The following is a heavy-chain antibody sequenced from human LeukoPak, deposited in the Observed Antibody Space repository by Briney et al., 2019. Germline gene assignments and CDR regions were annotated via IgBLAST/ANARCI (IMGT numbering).Heavy chain of an antibody. CDR2: ISINGDGT. V-gene: IGHV3-23*01. Sequence: PGGSLRLSCAASGFTFNKFALSWVRQAPGKGLEWVPAISINGDGTYYADSVRGRFTISRDNSKNTLYLQMNSLKTEDTAVYYCAKDLLFPRFGSESWGQGTLVTVSS. CDR3: AKDLLFPRFGSES. J-gene: IGHJ5*02. D-gene: IGHD3-10*01. CDR1: GFTFNKFA.